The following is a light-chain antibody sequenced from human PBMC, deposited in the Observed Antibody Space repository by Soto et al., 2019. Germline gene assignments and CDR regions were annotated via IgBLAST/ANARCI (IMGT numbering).Light chain of an antibody. CDR2: GAS. J-gene: IGKJ1*01. V-gene: IGKV3-15*01. CDR3: QQYNNWPPWT. CDR1: QSVSSSY. Sequence: EVVLTQSPGTLSVSPGERATLSCRASQSVSSSYLAWYQQKPGQAPRLLIYGASTRATGIPARFSGSGSGTEFTLTISSLQSEDFAVYYCQQYNNWPPWTFGQGTKVDI.